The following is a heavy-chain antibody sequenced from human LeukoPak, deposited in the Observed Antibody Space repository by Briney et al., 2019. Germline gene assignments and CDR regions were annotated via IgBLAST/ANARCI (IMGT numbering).Heavy chain of an antibody. CDR2: ISGSGGST. J-gene: IGHJ4*02. V-gene: IGHV3-23*01. CDR1: GFTFSSYA. D-gene: IGHD3-10*01. CDR3: AEVTMVRGYYFDY. Sequence: GGSLRLSCAASGFTFSSYAMSWVRQAPGKGLEWVSAISGSGGSTHYADSVKGRFTISRDNSKNTLYLQMNSLRAEDTAVYYCAEVTMVRGYYFDYWGQGTLVTVSS.